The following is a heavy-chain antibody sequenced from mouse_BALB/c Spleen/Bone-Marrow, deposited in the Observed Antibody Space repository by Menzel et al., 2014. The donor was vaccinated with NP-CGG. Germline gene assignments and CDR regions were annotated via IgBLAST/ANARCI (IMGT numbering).Heavy chain of an antibody. V-gene: IGHV2-2*02. J-gene: IGHJ3*01. Sequence: QVQLQQSGPGLVQPSQSLSITCTVSGFSLTSYGVHWVRQSPGKGLEWLGVIRSGGSTDYNAAFISRLSISKDNSKSQVFFKMKSLQANDTAIYYCARRGGTTTPFAYWGQGTLVTVSA. CDR2: IRSGGST. CDR3: ARRGGTTTPFAY. CDR1: GFSLTSYG. D-gene: IGHD1-1*01.